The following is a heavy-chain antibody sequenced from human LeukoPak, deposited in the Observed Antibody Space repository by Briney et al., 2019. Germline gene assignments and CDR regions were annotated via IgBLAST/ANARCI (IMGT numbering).Heavy chain of an antibody. J-gene: IGHJ4*02. CDR2: IYYSGST. CDR3: ARGVDY. CDR1: GGSISGSSYY. Sequence: PSETLSLTCTVSGGSISGSSYYWGWIRQPPGKGLEWIGYIYYSGSTNYNPSLKSRVTISVDTSKNQFPLKLSSVTAADTAVYYYARGVDYWGQGTLVTVSS. V-gene: IGHV4-61*05.